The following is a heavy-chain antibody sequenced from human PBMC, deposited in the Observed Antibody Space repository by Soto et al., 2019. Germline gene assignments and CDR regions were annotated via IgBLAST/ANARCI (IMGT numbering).Heavy chain of an antibody. J-gene: IGHJ6*02. CDR2: ISSSSSYT. Sequence: GESLRLSCAASGFTFSDYYMSWIRQAPGKGLEWVSYISSSSSYTNYAGSVKGRFTISRDNAKNSLYLQMNSLRAEDTAVYYCERARWYYDFWSGYPTRNYYYYYGMDVWGQGTTVTVSS. CDR3: ERARWYYDFWSGYPTRNYYYYYGMDV. D-gene: IGHD3-3*01. CDR1: GFTFSDYY. V-gene: IGHV3-11*06.